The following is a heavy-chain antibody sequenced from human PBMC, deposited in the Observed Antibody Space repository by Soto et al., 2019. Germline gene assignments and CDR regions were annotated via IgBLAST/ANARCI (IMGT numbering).Heavy chain of an antibody. CDR1: GFTFENYW. CDR3: ARVIAARLYYYGMDV. J-gene: IGHJ6*02. CDR2: IKQDGSEK. D-gene: IGHD6-6*01. Sequence: PGGSLRLSCAASGFTFENYWMTWFRQAPGEGLEWVANIKQDGSEKNYVGSVKGRFTIFGDNAKKSVYLQMNSLRAEDTAVYFCARVIAARLYYYGMDVWGQGTTVTVSS. V-gene: IGHV3-7*01.